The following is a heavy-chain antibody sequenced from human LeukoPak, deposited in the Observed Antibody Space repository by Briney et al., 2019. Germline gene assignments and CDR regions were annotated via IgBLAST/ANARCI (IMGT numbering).Heavy chain of an antibody. CDR3: ARRRAVSGGYFDS. V-gene: IGHV4-59*08. Sequence: PSETLSLTCTVSGGSISSYYWSWIRQPPGKGLEWIGNFFYSGTTNYNPSLKSRVTLSGDSSNNQFTLKLTSVTDADTAMYYCARRRAVSGGYFDSWGQGALVTVSS. D-gene: IGHD6-19*01. J-gene: IGHJ4*02. CDR1: GGSISSYY. CDR2: FFYSGTT.